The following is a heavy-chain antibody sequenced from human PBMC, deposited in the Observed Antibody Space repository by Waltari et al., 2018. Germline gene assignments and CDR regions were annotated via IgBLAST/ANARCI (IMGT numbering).Heavy chain of an antibody. J-gene: IGHJ3*01. CDR1: GVSITSNRHY. CDR2: VSYSGTT. CDR3: ATYIGASVGPAAFDV. D-gene: IGHD5-12*01. Sequence: QLQLQESGPRLVRPSETLSLICRVSGVSITSNRHYWAWIRQSPGPGLGWIGTVSYSGTTYSSPSLKSRVLVSKAASKNQVSLILGSVTAADMAVYYCATYIGASVGPAAFDVWGQGTMVTVSS. V-gene: IGHV4-39*01.